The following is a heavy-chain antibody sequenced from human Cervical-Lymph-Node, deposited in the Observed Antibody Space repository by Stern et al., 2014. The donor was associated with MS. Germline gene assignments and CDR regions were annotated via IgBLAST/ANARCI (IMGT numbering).Heavy chain of an antibody. CDR1: GNTFTSYQ. J-gene: IGHJ6*02. CDR3: AREVAGHRLGMMDV. V-gene: IGHV1-46*01. Sequence: DQLVESGAEVKKPGASVKVSCKASGNTFTSYQMHWVRQIPGQGLEWMGIINPWGGSTSYAQKLQGRVTMTRDTSTSTVYMELSSLRSEDTAVYYCAREVAGHRLGMMDVWGQGTTVTVSS. D-gene: IGHD6-19*01. CDR2: INPWGGST.